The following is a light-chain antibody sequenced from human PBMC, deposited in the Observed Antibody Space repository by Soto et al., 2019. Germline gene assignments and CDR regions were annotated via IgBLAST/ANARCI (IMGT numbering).Light chain of an antibody. Sequence: DIQTTQPPSSVSASVGDRVTITCRASQSISSWLAWYQQKPGKAPKLLXYDASSLESGVPSRFSGSGSGTELTLTISSLQPDDFANYYCQQYNSYLQLTFGQGTKVDIK. CDR3: QQYNSYLQLT. CDR2: DAS. J-gene: IGKJ1*01. V-gene: IGKV1-5*01. CDR1: QSISSW.